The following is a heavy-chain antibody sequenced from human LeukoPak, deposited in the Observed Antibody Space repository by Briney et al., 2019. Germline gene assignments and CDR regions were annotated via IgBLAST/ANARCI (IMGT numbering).Heavy chain of an antibody. J-gene: IGHJ3*02. Sequence: ASVKVSCKASGYTFTSCAISWVRQAPGQGLEWMGWISAYNGNTNYAQKLQGRVTMTTDTSTSTAYMELRSLRSDDTAVYYCARRGSGWYPDAFDIWGQGTMVTVSS. CDR1: GYTFTSCA. V-gene: IGHV1-18*01. CDR2: ISAYNGNT. CDR3: ARRGSGWYPDAFDI. D-gene: IGHD6-19*01.